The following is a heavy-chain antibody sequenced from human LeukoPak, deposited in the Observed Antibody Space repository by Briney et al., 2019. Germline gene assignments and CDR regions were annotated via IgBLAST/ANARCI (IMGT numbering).Heavy chain of an antibody. J-gene: IGHJ3*02. Sequence: PSETLSLTCTVSGGSISTSNYYWGWIRQPPGKGLEWIGNIFYSGSTYYGPSLKSRLTISLNTSRNQFSLKLNSVTAADTAVYYCAREPITSGGNDAFDIWGQGTMVTVSS. D-gene: IGHD3-16*01. CDR1: GGSISTSNYY. CDR2: IFYSGST. CDR3: AREPITSGGNDAFDI. V-gene: IGHV4-39*07.